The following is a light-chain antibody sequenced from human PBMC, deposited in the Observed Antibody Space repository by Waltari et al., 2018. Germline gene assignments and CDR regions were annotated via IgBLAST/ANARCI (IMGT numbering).Light chain of an antibody. V-gene: IGLV4-69*01. CDR2: VNSDGSH. CDR3: QTGGHGTGV. J-gene: IGLJ3*02. CDR1: SGHSSNV. Sequence: QLVLTQSPSASASLGASVKLTCTLSSGHSSNVIAWLQQQPEKGPRYLMKVNSDGSHSKGDEIPDRFSGSRAGAERYLTSSSLQSEDEADYYCQTGGHGTGVFGGGTKLTVL.